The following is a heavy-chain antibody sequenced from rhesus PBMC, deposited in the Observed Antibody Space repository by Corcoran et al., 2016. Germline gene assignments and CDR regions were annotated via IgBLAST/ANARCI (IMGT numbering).Heavy chain of an antibody. CDR3: ARVLVGTVPFDN. V-gene: IGHV2-95*01. CDR1: GFPISTTGTG. CDR2: IYWNDSK. J-gene: IGHJ4*01. Sequence: QVTLKESGPALVKPTQTLTLTCTPSGFPISTTGTGEGWNRQAPGKALEWLASIYWNDSKYYSTSLKSRLTISKDTSKNQVVLTMTNMDPVDTATYYCARVLVGTVPFDNWGQGVLVTVSS. D-gene: IGHD5-24*01.